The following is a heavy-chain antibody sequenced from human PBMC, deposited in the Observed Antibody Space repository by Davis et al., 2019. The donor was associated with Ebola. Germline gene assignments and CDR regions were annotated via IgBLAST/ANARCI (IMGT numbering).Heavy chain of an antibody. CDR3: ARDYQTAMDRYYYYGMDV. J-gene: IGHJ6*02. CDR1: GYTFTNYA. Sequence: ASVKVSCKTSGYTFTNYAIHWVRQAPGQRLEWMGWINAGNGDTRYSQRFQGRVTFTRDTPASTAYMELSSLRSEDTAVYYCARDYQTAMDRYYYYGMDVWGQGTTVTVSS. CDR2: INAGNGDT. D-gene: IGHD5-18*01. V-gene: IGHV1-3*01.